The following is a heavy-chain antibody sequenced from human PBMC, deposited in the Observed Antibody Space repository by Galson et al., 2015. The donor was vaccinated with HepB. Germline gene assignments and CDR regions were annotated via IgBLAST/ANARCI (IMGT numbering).Heavy chain of an antibody. Sequence: SLRFSCAASGFTFSSYWMHWVRQAPGKGLVWVSRINGDGSYITYAEYVKGRFTISRDNAKNTQYLQMNSPRAEDTALYYCARTRGAAARIFDNWGQRSLVTVSS. J-gene: IGHJ4*02. CDR3: ARTRGAAARIFDN. V-gene: IGHV3-74*01. CDR1: GFTFSSYW. CDR2: INGDGSYI. D-gene: IGHD6-13*01.